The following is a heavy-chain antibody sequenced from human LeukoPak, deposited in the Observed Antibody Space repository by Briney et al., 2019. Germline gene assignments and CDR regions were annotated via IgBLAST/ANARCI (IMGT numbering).Heavy chain of an antibody. CDR3: ARAVEMATIGPGY. Sequence: PGGSLRLSCVASGFSFTTHAMGWVRQAPGKGLEWVSHISGSGGSTKYSGSVKGRFTISRDNSKNTLYLQMNSLRAEDTAVYYCARAVEMATIGPGYWGQGTLVTVSS. CDR2: ISGSGGST. V-gene: IGHV3-23*01. J-gene: IGHJ4*02. CDR1: GFSFTTHA. D-gene: IGHD5-24*01.